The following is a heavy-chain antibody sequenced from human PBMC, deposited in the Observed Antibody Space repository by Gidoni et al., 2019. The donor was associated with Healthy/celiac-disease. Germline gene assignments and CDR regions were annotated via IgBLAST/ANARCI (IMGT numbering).Heavy chain of an antibody. D-gene: IGHD6-19*01. J-gene: IGHJ6*03. CDR2: IIPILGRA. V-gene: IGHV1-69*08. Sequence: QVQLVQSGAEVKKPGSSVKVSCKDSGGTFSSDTISGVRPAPGHGLEWMGRIIPILGRAKYAQKFQGRVTITSDKSTSTAYMELSSLRSEDTAVYYCARERHYMLGEAVAGIMDVWGKGTTVTVSS. CDR3: ARERHYMLGEAVAGIMDV. CDR1: GGTFSSDT.